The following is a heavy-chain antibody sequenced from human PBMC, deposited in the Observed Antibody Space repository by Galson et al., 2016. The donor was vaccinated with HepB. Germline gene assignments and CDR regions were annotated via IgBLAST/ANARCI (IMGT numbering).Heavy chain of an antibody. CDR3: AREEITVVGGVITPRFDS. Sequence: SLRLSCAASGFTFSTYWMHWLRQVPGKGLVWVARINIDGSASHYADSVKGRFTASRANAQNTLFLQMDSLRDDDTAVYDCAREEITVVGGVITPRFDSWGQGTLVTVSS. V-gene: IGHV3-74*01. J-gene: IGHJ5*01. CDR1: GFTFSTYW. D-gene: IGHD3-10*01. CDR2: INIDGSAS.